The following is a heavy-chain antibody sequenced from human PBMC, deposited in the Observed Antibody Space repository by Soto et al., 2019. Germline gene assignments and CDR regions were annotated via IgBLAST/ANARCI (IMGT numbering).Heavy chain of an antibody. Sequence: QVQLVESGGGVVKPGRSLRLSFAASGFTFSSYGMHWVRQAPGKGLEWVAVIWYDGSNKYYADSVKGRFTISRDNSKNTLYLQMNSLRAEDTAVYYCARDYDSSGYPRYYFDYWGQGTLVTVSS. J-gene: IGHJ4*02. V-gene: IGHV3-33*01. CDR3: ARDYDSSGYPRYYFDY. CDR1: GFTFSSYG. D-gene: IGHD3-22*01. CDR2: IWYDGSNK.